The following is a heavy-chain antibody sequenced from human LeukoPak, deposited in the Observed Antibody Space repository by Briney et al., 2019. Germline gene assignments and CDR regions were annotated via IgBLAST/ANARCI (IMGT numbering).Heavy chain of an antibody. D-gene: IGHD2/OR15-2a*01. J-gene: IGHJ4*02. CDR3: ARLRPPTSDCNSGTCYFDY. CDR2: IYTSGST. V-gene: IGHV4-4*07. Sequence: PSETLSLTCTVSGGSISSYYWSWIRQPAGKGLEWIGRIYTSGSTTYNPSLKGRVTMSVDTSKNQFSLKLNSVTAADTAVYYCARLRPPTSDCNSGTCYFDYWGQGTLVTVSS. CDR1: GGSISSYY.